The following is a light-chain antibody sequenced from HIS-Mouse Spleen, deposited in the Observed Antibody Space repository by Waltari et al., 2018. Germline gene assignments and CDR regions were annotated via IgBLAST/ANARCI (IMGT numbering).Light chain of an antibody. Sequence: SYELTQPPSVSVSPGQTARITCSGDAFPKKYAYWYQQKPGQAPVLGIYKDSERPSGIPERFSGSSSGTTVTLTISGVQAEDEADYYCQSADSSGTYVVFGGGTKLTVL. CDR1: AFPKKY. V-gene: IGLV3-25*03. CDR2: KDS. CDR3: QSADSSGTYVV. J-gene: IGLJ2*01.